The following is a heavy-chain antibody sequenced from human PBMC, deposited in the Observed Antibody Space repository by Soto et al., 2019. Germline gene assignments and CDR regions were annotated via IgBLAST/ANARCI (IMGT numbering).Heavy chain of an antibody. V-gene: IGHV1-46*01. CDR3: ARGPPPPTEYYDSSGYPDY. Sequence: ASVKVSCKASGYTFTSYYMHWVRQAPGQGLEWMGIINPSGGSTSYAQKFQGRVTMTRDTSTSTVYMELSSLRSEDTAVYYCARGPPPPTEYYDSSGYPDYWGQGTLVTVSS. CDR2: INPSGGST. D-gene: IGHD3-22*01. CDR1: GYTFTSYY. J-gene: IGHJ4*02.